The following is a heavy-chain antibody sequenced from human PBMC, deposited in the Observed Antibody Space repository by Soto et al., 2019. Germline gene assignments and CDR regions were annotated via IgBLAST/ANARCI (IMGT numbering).Heavy chain of an antibody. CDR1: GFTVSSNY. CDR3: ARDRSRYYFDY. CDR2: IYSGGST. Sequence: EVQLVESGGGLVQPGGSLRLSCAASGFTVSSNYMSWVRQAPGKGLEWVSVIYSGGSTYYADSVKGRFTISRDNSKNTLYLQMNSLTAEATAVYYCARDRSRYYFDYWGQGTLVTVSS. D-gene: IGHD3-16*01. V-gene: IGHV3-66*01. J-gene: IGHJ4*02.